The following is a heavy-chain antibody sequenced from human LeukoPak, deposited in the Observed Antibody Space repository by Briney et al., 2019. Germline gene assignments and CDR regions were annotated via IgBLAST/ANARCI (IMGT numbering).Heavy chain of an antibody. CDR1: GGSISSGSYY. J-gene: IGHJ4*02. V-gene: IGHV4-61*02. D-gene: IGHD3-22*01. CDR3: ARGYYYDSSGYYGV. CDR2: IYTSGST. Sequence: SQTLSLTCTVSGGSISSGSYYWSWIRQPAGKGLEWIGRIYTSGSTYYNPSLKSRVTISVDTSKNQFSLKLSSVTAADTAVYYCARGYYYDSSGYYGVWGQGTLVTVSS.